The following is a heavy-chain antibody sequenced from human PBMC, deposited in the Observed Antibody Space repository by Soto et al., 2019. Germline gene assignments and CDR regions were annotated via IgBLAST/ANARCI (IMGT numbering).Heavy chain of an antibody. CDR2: ISWNSGKI. V-gene: IGHV3-9*01. CDR1: GFTFDDYA. J-gene: IGHJ6*02. Sequence: GGSLRLSCAASGFTFDDYAMHWVRQAPGKGLEWVSGISWNSGKIRYADSVKGRFTISRDNAKNTLFLHMSSLRAEDTAVYYCVKDGSSGWPYYYGLDVWGQGTSVTVSS. CDR3: VKDGSSGWPYYYGLDV. D-gene: IGHD6-19*01.